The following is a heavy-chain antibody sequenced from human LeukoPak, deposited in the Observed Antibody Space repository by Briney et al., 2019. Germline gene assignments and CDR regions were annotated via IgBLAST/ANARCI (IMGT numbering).Heavy chain of an antibody. V-gene: IGHV3-13*01. CDR2: IGTASDT. Sequence: GGSLRLSCAASGFTFSSFDMHWVRQPTGQGLEWVSTIGTASDTYYPGSVEGRSTLSRDNAKNSLYLQMNSLTAGDTAVYYCARGPPRGKYYYMDVWGKGTTVTVS. J-gene: IGHJ6*03. CDR1: GFTFSSFD. CDR3: ARGPPRGKYYYMDV. D-gene: IGHD1-1*01.